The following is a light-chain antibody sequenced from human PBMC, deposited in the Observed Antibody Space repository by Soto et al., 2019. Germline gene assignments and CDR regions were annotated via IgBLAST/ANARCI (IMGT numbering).Light chain of an antibody. J-gene: IGKJ2*01. CDR1: QSVSSN. V-gene: IGKV3-15*01. Sequence: EIVMTQSPATLSVSPGERATVSCRASQSVSSNLAWYQQKPGQAPRLLIYGAATRAAGIPARFSGSGSGTEFTLTIGSLQSEDFAVYYCQQYNNWRWTFGQGTKLEI. CDR3: QQYNNWRWT. CDR2: GAA.